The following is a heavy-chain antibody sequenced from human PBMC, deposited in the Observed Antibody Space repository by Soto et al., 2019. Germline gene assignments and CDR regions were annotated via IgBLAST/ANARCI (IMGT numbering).Heavy chain of an antibody. CDR1: GYTLTELS. V-gene: IGHV1-24*01. Sequence: GASVKVSCKVSGYTLTELSMHWVRQAPGKGLEWMGGFDPEDGETIYAQKFQGRVTMTEDTSTDTAYMELSSLRSEDTAVYYCATDRPSRRRHYYYYGMDVWXQGTTVTVSS. CDR3: ATDRPSRRRHYYYYGMDV. CDR2: FDPEDGET. J-gene: IGHJ6*02. D-gene: IGHD6-25*01.